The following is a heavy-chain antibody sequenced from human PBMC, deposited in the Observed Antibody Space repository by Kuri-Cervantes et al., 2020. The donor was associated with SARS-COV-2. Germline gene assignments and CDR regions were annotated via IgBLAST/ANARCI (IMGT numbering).Heavy chain of an antibody. J-gene: IGHJ4*02. CDR1: GFTFSDYY. CDR3: ARVKISSGSYYVVYFDY. Sequence: GESLKISCAASGFTFSDYYMSWIRQAPGKGLEWVSYISSSSSYTNYADSVKGRFTISRYNAKNSLYLQMNSLRAEETAVYYCARVKISSGSYYVVYFDYWGQGTLVTVSS. CDR2: ISSSSSYT. D-gene: IGHD1-26*01. V-gene: IGHV3-11*06.